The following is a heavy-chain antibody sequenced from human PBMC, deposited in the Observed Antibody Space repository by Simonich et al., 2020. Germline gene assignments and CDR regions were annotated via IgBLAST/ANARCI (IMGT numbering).Heavy chain of an antibody. V-gene: IGHV3-48*01. CDR2: ISSSSSTI. Sequence: EVQLVESGGGLVQPGGSLRLSCAASGFTFSSDSMNWVRQAPGKGLEWVSYISSSSSTISYADSVKGRFTISRDNAKNSLYLQMNSLRAEDTAVYYCARDSSYYAFDIWGQGTMVTVSS. D-gene: IGHD5-12*01. CDR1: GFTFSSDS. J-gene: IGHJ3*02. CDR3: ARDSSYYAFDI.